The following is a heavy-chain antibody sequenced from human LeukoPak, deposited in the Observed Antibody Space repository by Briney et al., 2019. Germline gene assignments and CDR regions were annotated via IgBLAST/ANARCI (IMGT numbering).Heavy chain of an antibody. CDR1: GFTFSSYG. V-gene: IGHV3-30*18. Sequence: GGSLRLSCAASGFTFSSYGMHWVRQAPGKGLEWVAVISYDGSNKYYADSVKGRFTISRDNSKNTLYLQMNSLRAEDTAVYYRAKDSGMDVWGQGTTVTVSS. CDR3: AKDSGMDV. CDR2: ISYDGSNK. J-gene: IGHJ6*02.